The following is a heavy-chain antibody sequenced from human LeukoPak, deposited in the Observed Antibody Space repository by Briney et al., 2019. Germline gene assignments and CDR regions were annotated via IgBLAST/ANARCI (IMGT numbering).Heavy chain of an antibody. V-gene: IGHV4-59*12. J-gene: IGHJ2*01. D-gene: IGHD3-22*01. CDR1: GGSISSYY. CDR3: ARPHYDSSGYKRPYWYFDL. Sequence: TSEALSLTCTVSGGSISSYYWSWIRQPPGKGLEWIGYIYYSGSTYYNPSLKSRVTISVDTSKNQFSLKLSSVTAADTAVYYCARPHYDSSGYKRPYWYFDLWGRGTLVTVSS. CDR2: IYYSGST.